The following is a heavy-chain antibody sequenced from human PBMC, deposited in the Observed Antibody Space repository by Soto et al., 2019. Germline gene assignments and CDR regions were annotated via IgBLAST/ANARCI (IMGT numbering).Heavy chain of an antibody. CDR1: GGSISSYY. CDR3: ARIRRYSSGFYGMDV. CDR2: IYYSGST. J-gene: IGHJ6*02. D-gene: IGHD5-18*01. V-gene: IGHV4-59*01. Sequence: QVQLQESGPGLVKPSETLSLTCTVSGGSISSYYWSWIRQPPGKGLEWIGYIYYSGSTNYNPSLKSRVTISVDTSKNQFSLKLSSVTAADTAVYYCARIRRYSSGFYGMDVWGQGTTVTVSS.